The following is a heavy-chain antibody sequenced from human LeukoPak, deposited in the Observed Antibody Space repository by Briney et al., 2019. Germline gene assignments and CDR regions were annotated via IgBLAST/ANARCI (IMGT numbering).Heavy chain of an antibody. CDR3: ARDSSRGAFDI. CDR2: ISSSGSTI. CDR1: GFTFSDYY. V-gene: IGHV3-11*01. J-gene: IGHJ3*02. Sequence: GSLRLSCAASGFTFSDYYMSWIRQAPGKGLEWLSYISSSGSTIYYADSVKGRFTISRDNAKNSLYLQMNSLRAEDTAVYYCARDSSRGAFDIWGQGTMVTVSS.